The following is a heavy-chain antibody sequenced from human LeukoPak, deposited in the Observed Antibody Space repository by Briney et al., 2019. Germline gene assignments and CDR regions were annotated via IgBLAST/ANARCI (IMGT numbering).Heavy chain of an antibody. CDR3: ARDQKELAVAGVFDY. Sequence: GASVKVSCKASGGTFSSYAISWVRQAPGQGLEWMGRIIPIFGTANYAQKFQGRVTITTDESTSTAYMELSSLRSKDTAVYYCARDQKELAVAGVFDYWGQGTLVTVSS. J-gene: IGHJ4*02. V-gene: IGHV1-69*05. CDR1: GGTFSSYA. CDR2: IIPIFGTA. D-gene: IGHD6-19*01.